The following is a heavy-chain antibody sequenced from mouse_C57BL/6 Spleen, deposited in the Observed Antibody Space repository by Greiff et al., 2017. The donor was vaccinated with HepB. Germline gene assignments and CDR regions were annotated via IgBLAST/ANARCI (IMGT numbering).Heavy chain of an antibody. Sequence: QVTLKESGPGILQSSQTLSLTCSFSGFSLSTSGMGVSWIRQPSGKGLEWLAHIYWDDDKRYNPSLKSRLTISKDTSRNQVFLKITSVDTADTATYYCARRRKDDFFDYWGQGTTLTVSS. D-gene: IGHD2-4*01. CDR1: GFSLSTSGMG. CDR2: IYWDDDK. V-gene: IGHV8-12*01. J-gene: IGHJ2*01. CDR3: ARRRKDDFFDY.